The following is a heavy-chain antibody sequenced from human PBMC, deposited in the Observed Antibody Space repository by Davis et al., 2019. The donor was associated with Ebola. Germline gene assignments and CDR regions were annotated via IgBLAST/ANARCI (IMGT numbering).Heavy chain of an antibody. J-gene: IGHJ4*02. D-gene: IGHD3-3*01. CDR1: GFTFSSYG. V-gene: IGHV3-7*03. CDR2: IKQDGSEK. Sequence: GGSLRLSCAASGFTFSSYGMHWVRQAPGKGLEWVANIKQDGSEKYYVDSVKGRFTISRANAKNSLYLQMNSLRAEDTAVYYCATTIFGVALHDYWGQGTLVTVSS. CDR3: ATTIFGVALHDY.